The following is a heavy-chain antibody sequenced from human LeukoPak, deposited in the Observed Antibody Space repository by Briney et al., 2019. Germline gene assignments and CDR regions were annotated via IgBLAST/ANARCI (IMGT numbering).Heavy chain of an antibody. D-gene: IGHD5-12*01. Sequence: GGSLRLSCAASGFIFSSYWMSWVRQAPGKGLEWVANIKQDGSEKYYVDSVKGRFTISRDNAKKSLFLQMNSLRAEDTAVYYCAREGGYEFDFWGQGTLVTVSS. J-gene: IGHJ4*02. CDR2: IKQDGSEK. CDR1: GFIFSSYW. V-gene: IGHV3-7*01. CDR3: AREGGYEFDF.